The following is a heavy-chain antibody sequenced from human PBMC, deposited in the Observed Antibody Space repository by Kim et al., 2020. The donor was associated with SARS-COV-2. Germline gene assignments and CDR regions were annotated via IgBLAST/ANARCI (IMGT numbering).Heavy chain of an antibody. D-gene: IGHD3-22*01. CDR2: IWYDGSNK. CDR1: GFTFSSYG. Sequence: GGSLRLYCAASGFTFSSYGMHWVRQAPGKGLEWVAVIWYDGSNKYYADSVKGRFTISRDNSRNTLYLQMNSLRAEDTAVYYCARDFGFNYYDSSGYNYWGQGTLVTVSS. V-gene: IGHV3-33*01. J-gene: IGHJ4*02. CDR3: ARDFGFNYYDSSGYNY.